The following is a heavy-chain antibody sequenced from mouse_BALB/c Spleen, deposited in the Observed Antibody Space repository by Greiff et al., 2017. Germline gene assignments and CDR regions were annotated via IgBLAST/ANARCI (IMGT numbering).Heavy chain of an antibody. Sequence: DVMLVESGGGLVQPGGSLKLSCAASGFTFSSYTMSWVRQTPEKRLEWVAYISNGGGSTYYPDTVKGRFTISRDNAKNTLYLQMSRLKSEDTAMYYCARQGEYYGSSYFDYWGEGTTLTVSS. CDR3: ARQGEYYGSSYFDY. CDR1: GFTFSSYT. D-gene: IGHD1-1*01. CDR2: ISNGGGST. J-gene: IGHJ2*01. V-gene: IGHV5-12-2*01.